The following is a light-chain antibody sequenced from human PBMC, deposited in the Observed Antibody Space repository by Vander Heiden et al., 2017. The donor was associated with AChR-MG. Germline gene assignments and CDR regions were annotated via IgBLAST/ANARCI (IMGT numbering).Light chain of an antibody. V-gene: IGKV2-30*02. CDR1: QSFVHSAGNTY. CDR2: KVS. Sequence: DVVMTQSPLSLPVTLGQPASISCRSSQSFVHSAGNTYLYLFQQRPGQAPRRLSYKVSYRDSGVPDRIRASASGTACTLKIRRVEAADVGVYYCMLWKDWAYTSG. CDR3: MLWKDWAYT. J-gene: IGKJ2*01.